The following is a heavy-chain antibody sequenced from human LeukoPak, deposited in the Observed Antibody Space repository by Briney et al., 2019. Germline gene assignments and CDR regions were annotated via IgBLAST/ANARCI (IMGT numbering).Heavy chain of an antibody. D-gene: IGHD3-9*01. CDR1: GFTFSNAW. J-gene: IGHJ4*02. CDR3: TTGATYYDILTYGY. V-gene: IGHV3-15*01. Sequence: GGSLRLSCAASGFTFSNAWMSWVRQAPGKGLEWVGRIKSKTDGGTTDYAAPVKGRFTISRDDSKNTLYLQMNSLKTEDTAVYYCTTGATYYDILTYGYWGQGTLVTVSS. CDR2: IKSKTDGGTT.